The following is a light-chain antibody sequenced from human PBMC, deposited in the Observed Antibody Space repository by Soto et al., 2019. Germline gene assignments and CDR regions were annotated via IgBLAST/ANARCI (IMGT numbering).Light chain of an antibody. V-gene: IGLV2-23*01. CDR3: CSYAGSSTPYV. Sequence: QSALTQPASVSGSPGQSITISCTGTSSDVGSYNLVSWYQQHPDKAPKLMSYEGSKRPSGISNRFSGSKSDNTASLTISGLQAEDEADYYCCSYAGSSTPYVFGTGTKLTVL. J-gene: IGLJ1*01. CDR2: EGS. CDR1: SSDVGSYNL.